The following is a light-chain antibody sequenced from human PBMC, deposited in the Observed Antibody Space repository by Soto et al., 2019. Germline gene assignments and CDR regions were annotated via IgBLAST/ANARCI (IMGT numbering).Light chain of an antibody. CDR2: DNY. CDR1: PSHIGNNF. V-gene: IGLV1-51*01. CDR3: ATWDNILSAGL. J-gene: IGLJ2*01. Sequence: QSALTQPPSVSATPGQKVTISCSGGPSHIGNNFVSWYQRLPGTAPRVIIYDNYERPSGIPDRFSGSKSGTSATLDITGLQTGDEADYYCATWDNILSAGLFGGGTKLTVL.